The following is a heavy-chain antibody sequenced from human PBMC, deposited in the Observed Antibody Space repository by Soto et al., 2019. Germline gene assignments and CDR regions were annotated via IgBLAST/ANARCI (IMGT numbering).Heavy chain of an antibody. J-gene: IGHJ6*02. V-gene: IGHV3-21*01. CDR2: ISSSSSYI. CDR1: GFTFSSYS. CDR3: ARDQQQQLSYYYYGMDV. Sequence: LRLSCAASGFTFSSYSMNWVRQAPGKGLEWVSSISSSSSYIYYADSVKGRFTISRDNAKNSLYLQMNSLRAEDTAVYYCARDQQQQLSYYYYGMDVWGQGTTVTVSS. D-gene: IGHD6-13*01.